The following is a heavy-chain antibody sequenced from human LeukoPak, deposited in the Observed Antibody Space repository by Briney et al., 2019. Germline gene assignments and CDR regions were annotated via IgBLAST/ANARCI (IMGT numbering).Heavy chain of an antibody. CDR3: ARWGHFDTSGYFVVDY. CDR2: IHYSGST. CDR1: GGSISSYY. J-gene: IGHJ4*02. D-gene: IGHD3-22*01. Sequence: SETLSLTCTVSGGSISSYYWSWIRQSPGKGLEWIGHIHYSGSTHYNPSLQSRVSISIDTSKNHFSLKLRSVTAVDTAVYYCARWGHFDTSGYFVVDYWGQGTLVTVSS. V-gene: IGHV4-59*01.